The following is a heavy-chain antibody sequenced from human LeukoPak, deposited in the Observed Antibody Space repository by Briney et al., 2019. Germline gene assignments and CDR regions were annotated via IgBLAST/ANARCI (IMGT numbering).Heavy chain of an antibody. CDR3: VLASSSSRPSPDY. Sequence: ASVKGSCKASGGTLRSYAVSWGGQAPGQGLGWVGRIIPIFGIANYAQKFQGRVTITADKSTSTAYMELSSLRSEDTAVYYCVLASSSSRPSPDYWGQGTLVTVSS. V-gene: IGHV1-69*04. J-gene: IGHJ4*02. CDR1: GGTLRSYA. CDR2: IIPIFGIA. D-gene: IGHD6-6*01.